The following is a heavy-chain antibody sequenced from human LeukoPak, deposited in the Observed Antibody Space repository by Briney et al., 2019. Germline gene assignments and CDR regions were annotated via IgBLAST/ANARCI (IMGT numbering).Heavy chain of an antibody. CDR2: IYYSGST. D-gene: IGHD6-13*01. J-gene: IGHJ6*02. CDR3: AGIAAAGNGYSYYGLDV. CDR1: GGSISSSSYY. Sequence: SEALSLTCTVSGGSISSSSYYWGWIRQPPGKRLEWIGSIYYSGSTYYNPSLKSRVTISVDTSKNQFSLKLSSVTAADTAVYYCAGIAAAGNGYSYYGLDVWGQGTTVTVSS. V-gene: IGHV4-39*01.